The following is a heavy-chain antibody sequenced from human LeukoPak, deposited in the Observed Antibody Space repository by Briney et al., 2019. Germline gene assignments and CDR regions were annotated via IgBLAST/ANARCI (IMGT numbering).Heavy chain of an antibody. V-gene: IGHV3-23*01. Sequence: GGSLRLSCAASGFTFSSYSMNWVRQAPGKGLEWVSTVSGSGGITYYVDSVKGRFTISRDNSKNTLYLQMNSLRAEDTAVYYCAKYYYGSGSSIDYWGQGTLVTVSS. CDR3: AKYYYGSGSSIDY. J-gene: IGHJ4*02. CDR2: VSGSGGIT. D-gene: IGHD3-10*01. CDR1: GFTFSSYS.